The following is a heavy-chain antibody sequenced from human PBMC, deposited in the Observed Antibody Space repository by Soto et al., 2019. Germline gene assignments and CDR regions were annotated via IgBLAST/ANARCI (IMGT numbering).Heavy chain of an antibody. CDR3: ARRYCSGGSCYPPELGMDV. CDR1: GYTFTSYG. Sequence: ASVKVSCKASGYTFTSYGISWVRQAPGQGREWMGWISAYNGNTNYAQKLQGRVTMTTDTSTSTAYMELRSLRSDDTAVYYCARRYCSGGSCYPPELGMDVWGQGXTVTVYS. D-gene: IGHD2-15*01. CDR2: ISAYNGNT. V-gene: IGHV1-18*04. J-gene: IGHJ6*02.